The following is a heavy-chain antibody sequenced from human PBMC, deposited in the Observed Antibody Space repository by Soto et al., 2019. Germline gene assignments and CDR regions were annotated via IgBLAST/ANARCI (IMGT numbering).Heavy chain of an antibody. Sequence: GGSPRLSCAAPGLTFSSYGMHWVRQAPGKGLEWVAVISYDESNKDYADSVKGRFTISRDNSKNTLYLQMNSLRAEDTAVYNCAKDLLRYFDWSPIDYWGQGTLVTDSS. CDR2: ISYDESNK. J-gene: IGHJ4*02. D-gene: IGHD3-9*01. CDR3: AKDLLRYFDWSPIDY. CDR1: GLTFSSYG. V-gene: IGHV3-30*18.